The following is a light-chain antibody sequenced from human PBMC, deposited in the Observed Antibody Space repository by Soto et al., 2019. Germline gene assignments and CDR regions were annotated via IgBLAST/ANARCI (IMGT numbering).Light chain of an antibody. CDR1: QSVSGSY. CDR3: QQYGSSAPIT. CDR2: GPS. J-gene: IGKJ5*01. Sequence: EIVLTPSPGTLSLSPGERATLSCRTSQSVSGSYLAWYQQKPGQAPRLLIYGPSNRATGIPDRFSGSWSGTDFTLTISRLEPEDFAVYYCQQYGSSAPITFGQGTRLEIK. V-gene: IGKV3-20*01.